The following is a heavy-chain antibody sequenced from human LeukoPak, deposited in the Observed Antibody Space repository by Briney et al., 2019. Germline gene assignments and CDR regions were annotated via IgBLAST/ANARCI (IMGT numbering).Heavy chain of an antibody. D-gene: IGHD4-11*01. CDR3: AAARPNYSNYFDYYYMDV. J-gene: IGHJ6*03. Sequence: GASVKVSCKAPGFTFTSSAMQWVRQARGQRLEWIGWIVVGSGNTNYAQKFQERVTITRDMSTSTAYMELSSLRSEDTAVYYCAAARPNYSNYFDYYYMDVWGKGTTVTVSS. CDR1: GFTFTSSA. CDR2: IVVGSGNT. V-gene: IGHV1-58*02.